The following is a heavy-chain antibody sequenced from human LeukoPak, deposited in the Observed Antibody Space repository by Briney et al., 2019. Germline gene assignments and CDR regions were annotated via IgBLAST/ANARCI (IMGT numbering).Heavy chain of an antibody. D-gene: IGHD6-6*01. CDR2: ISYDGSNK. CDR3: ARASAARPDY. Sequence: GGSLRLSCAASGFTFSSYAMHGVRQAPGKGLEWVAVISYDGSNKYYADSVKGRFTISRDNSKNTLYLQMNSLRAEDTAVYYCARASAARPDYWGQGTLVTVSS. CDR1: GFTFSSYA. V-gene: IGHV3-30*04. J-gene: IGHJ4*02.